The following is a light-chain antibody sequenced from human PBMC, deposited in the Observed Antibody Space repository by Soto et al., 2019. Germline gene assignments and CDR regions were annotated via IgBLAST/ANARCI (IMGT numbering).Light chain of an antibody. CDR1: QSILHSFNNKNC. CDR3: QQSSTDPRT. V-gene: IGKV4-1*01. CDR2: WAS. Sequence: DIVLSQSPDALAVSLGETATINCKSSQSILHSFNNKNCLVWYQQKPGQPPNVLIYWASTREYGVPDRCSGSGSGTDFTLPISSLQAEDVEVYYCQQSSTDPRTFGQGTKVAIK. J-gene: IGKJ1*01.